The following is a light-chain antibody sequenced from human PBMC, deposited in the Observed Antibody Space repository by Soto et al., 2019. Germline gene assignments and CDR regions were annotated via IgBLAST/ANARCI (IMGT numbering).Light chain of an antibody. J-gene: IGLJ3*02. V-gene: IGLV2-8*01. CDR1: NSDVGTYNY. CDR3: SSYAGSNTWV. CDR2: EVN. Sequence: QSALTQPPSASGSPGQSVTISCTGTNSDVGTYNYVSWYRQHPGKAPKLLIFEVNSRPSGVPDRFSGSKSGNTASLTVSGLQAEDESHYYCSSYAGSNTWVFGGGTKLTVL.